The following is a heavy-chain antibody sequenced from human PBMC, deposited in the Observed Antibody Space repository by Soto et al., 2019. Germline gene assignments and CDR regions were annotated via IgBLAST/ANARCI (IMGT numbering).Heavy chain of an antibody. Sequence: GGSLRLSCAASGFTFSSYSMNWVRQAPGKGLEWVSSISSSSSYIYYADSVKGRFTISRDNAKNSLYLQMNSLRAEDTAVYYCVSHPPRALWYYYGMDVWGQGTTVTVSS. V-gene: IGHV3-21*01. J-gene: IGHJ6*02. CDR1: GFTFSSYS. CDR2: ISSSSSYI. CDR3: VSHPPRALWYYYGMDV.